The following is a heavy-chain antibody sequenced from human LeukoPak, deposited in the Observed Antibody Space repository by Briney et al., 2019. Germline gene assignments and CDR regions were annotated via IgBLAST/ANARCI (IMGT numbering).Heavy chain of an antibody. J-gene: IGHJ6*02. D-gene: IGHD5-24*01. CDR1: GVSISNSNYY. CDR3: AKWLLFNRYYYGIDV. V-gene: IGHV4-39*01. CDR2: TYYSGST. Sequence: SETLSLTCTVSGVSISNSNYYWDWIRQPPGKGLEWIGTTYYSGSTYYNPSLKDRVTISVDTSKNQFSLRLSSVNPADTAVYYCAKWLLFNRYYYGIDVWGRGTTVTVSS.